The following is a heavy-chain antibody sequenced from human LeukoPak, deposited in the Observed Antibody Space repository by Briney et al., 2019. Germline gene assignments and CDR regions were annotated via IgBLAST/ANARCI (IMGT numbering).Heavy chain of an antibody. D-gene: IGHD3-22*01. J-gene: IGHJ3*02. CDR3: ARDRVTMIVVVGLSNAFDI. V-gene: IGHV1-18*01. CDR2: ISAYNGNT. CDR1: GYTFTSYG. Sequence: GASVKVSCKASGYTFTSYGISWVRQAPGQGLEWMGWISAYNGNTNYAQKFQGRVTMTTDTSTSTAYMELTSLRSDDTAVHYCARDRVTMIVVVGLSNAFDIWGQGTMVTVSS.